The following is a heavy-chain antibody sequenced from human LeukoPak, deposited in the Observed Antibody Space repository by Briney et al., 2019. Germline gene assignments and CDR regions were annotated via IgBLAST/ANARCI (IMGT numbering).Heavy chain of an antibody. J-gene: IGHJ4*02. CDR1: GYTFTGYY. Sequence: GASVKVSCKASGYTFTGYYMHWVRQAPGQGLEWMGRINPNSGGTNYAQEFQGRVTMTRDTSISTAYMELSRLRSDDTAVYYCASEGYCSSTSCYWGNYWGQGTLVTVSS. D-gene: IGHD2-2*01. V-gene: IGHV1-2*06. CDR3: ASEGYCSSTSCYWGNY. CDR2: INPNSGGT.